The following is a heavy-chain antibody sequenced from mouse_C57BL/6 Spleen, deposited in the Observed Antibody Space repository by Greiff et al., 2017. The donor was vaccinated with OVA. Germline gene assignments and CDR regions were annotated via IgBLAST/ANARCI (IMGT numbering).Heavy chain of an antibody. CDR2: IYPGDGDT. J-gene: IGHJ4*01. CDR3: ASPGDYDGYAMDY. V-gene: IGHV1-80*01. D-gene: IGHD2-4*01. Sequence: QVQLQQSGAELVKPGASVKISCKASGYAFSSYWMNWVKQRPGKGLEWIGQIYPGDGDTNYNGKFKGKATLTADKSSSTAYMQLSSLTSEDSAVYFCASPGDYDGYAMDYWGQGTSVTVSS. CDR1: GYAFSSYW.